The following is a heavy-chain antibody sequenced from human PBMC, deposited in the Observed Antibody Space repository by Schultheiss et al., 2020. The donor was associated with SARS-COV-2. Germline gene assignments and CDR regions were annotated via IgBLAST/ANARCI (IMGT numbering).Heavy chain of an antibody. V-gene: IGHV3-48*03. CDR1: GFSFKSYE. J-gene: IGHJ4*02. D-gene: IGHD1-1*01. CDR3: ARGGYWNDPPFDY. CDR2: ISSTGSTI. Sequence: GGSLRLSCATFGFSFKSYEMNWVRQAPGKGLEWVSYISSTGSTIYYADSVKGRFTISRDNAKRSLYLQMNSLRAEDTAVYYCARGGYWNDPPFDYWGQGTLVTVSS.